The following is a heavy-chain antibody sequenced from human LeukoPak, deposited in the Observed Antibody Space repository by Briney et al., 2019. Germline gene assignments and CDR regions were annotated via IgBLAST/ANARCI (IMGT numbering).Heavy chain of an antibody. Sequence: TGGSLRLSCAASGFTFSSYSMNWVRQAPGKGLEWVSYISSSSSTIYYADSVKGRFTISRDNAKNSLYPQMNSLRAEDTAVYYCARSGSWDNYYYYYMDVWGKGTTVTVSS. CDR2: ISSSSSTI. J-gene: IGHJ6*03. CDR3: ARSGSWDNYYYYYMDV. D-gene: IGHD3-10*01. CDR1: GFTFSSYS. V-gene: IGHV3-48*01.